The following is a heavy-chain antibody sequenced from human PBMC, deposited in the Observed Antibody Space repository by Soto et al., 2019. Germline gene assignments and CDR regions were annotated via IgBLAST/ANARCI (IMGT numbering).Heavy chain of an antibody. CDR2: IDTYGSAT. V-gene: IGHV3-74*01. J-gene: IGHJ3*02. Sequence: SGGSLRLSCAASGVSLSVYWMHWVRQAPGKGLAWVSRIDTYGSATKYADSVEGRFSISKDNAENTLYLQMNNLRADDTAVYYCVRVLKSIGWDNDVFDIWGQGTMVTVS. CDR1: GVSLSVYW. D-gene: IGHD6-19*01. CDR3: VRVLKSIGWDNDVFDI.